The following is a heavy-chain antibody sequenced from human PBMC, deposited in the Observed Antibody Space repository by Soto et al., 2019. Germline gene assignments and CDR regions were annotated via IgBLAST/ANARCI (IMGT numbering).Heavy chain of an antibody. CDR1: GYTFTSYD. D-gene: IGHD4-17*01. J-gene: IGHJ4*02. CDR2: MNPNSGNT. CDR3: AKAHALGPTVTTPFDY. V-gene: IGHV1-8*01. Sequence: ASVKVSCKASGYTFTSYDINWVRQATGQGLEWMGWMNPNSGNTGYAQKFQGRVTMTRNTSISTAYMELNSLKTEDTAVYYCAKAHALGPTVTTPFDYGGQEPLVTVSS.